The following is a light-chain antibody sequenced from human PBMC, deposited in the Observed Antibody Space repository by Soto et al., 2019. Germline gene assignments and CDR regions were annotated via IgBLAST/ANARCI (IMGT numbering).Light chain of an antibody. CDR2: KDS. CDR3: YSAADNNLGV. CDR1: VLAKKY. J-gene: IGLJ3*02. Sequence: SYELTQPSSVSVSPGQTARITCSGDVLAKKYARWFHQKPGQAPVLVIYKDSERPSGIPERFSGSSSGTTVTLTISGAQVEDEADYYCYSAADNNLGVFGGGTKLTVL. V-gene: IGLV3-27*01.